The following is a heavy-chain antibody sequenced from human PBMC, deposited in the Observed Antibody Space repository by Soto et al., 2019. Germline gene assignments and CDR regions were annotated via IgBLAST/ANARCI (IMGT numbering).Heavy chain of an antibody. CDR2: IYSGGST. D-gene: IGHD3-22*01. CDR3: AREHYYYDSSGYSWGFDY. Sequence: PGGSLRLSCAASGFTVSSNYMSWVRQAPGKGLEWVSVIYSGGSTYYADSVKGRLTISRDNSKNTLYLQMNSLRAEDTAVYYCAREHYYYDSSGYSWGFDYWGQGTLVTVSS. J-gene: IGHJ4*02. CDR1: GFTVSSNY. V-gene: IGHV3-53*01.